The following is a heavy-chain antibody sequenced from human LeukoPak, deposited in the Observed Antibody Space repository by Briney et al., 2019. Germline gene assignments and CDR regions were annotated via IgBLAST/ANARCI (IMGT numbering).Heavy chain of an antibody. CDR2: MNPNSGDT. CDR3: ARRPYYYDSSGYYADYYYFMDV. CDR1: GYTFTTYD. J-gene: IGHJ6*03. Sequence: ASVKVSCKASGYTFTTYDISWVRQATGRGLEWMGWMNPNSGDTDYAQKFQGRVTMTRNTSISTAYMELSSLRSEDTAVYYCARRPYYYDSSGYYADYYYFMDVWGKGTTVTVSS. D-gene: IGHD3-22*01. V-gene: IGHV1-8*01.